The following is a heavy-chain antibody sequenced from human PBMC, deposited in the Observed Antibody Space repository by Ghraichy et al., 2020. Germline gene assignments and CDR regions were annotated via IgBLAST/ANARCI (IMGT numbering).Heavy chain of an antibody. D-gene: IGHD6-13*01. V-gene: IGHV3-23*01. CDR3: AKDQGIASFDY. CDR2: ISTSGGST. CDR1: GFTFSSYA. Sequence: GSLRLSCAASGFTFSSYAMTWVRQAPGKGLEWVSAISTSGGSTYYADSVKGRFTISRDNSKNTLYLQMNSLRAEDTAVYYCAKDQGIASFDYWGQGTLVTVSS. J-gene: IGHJ4*02.